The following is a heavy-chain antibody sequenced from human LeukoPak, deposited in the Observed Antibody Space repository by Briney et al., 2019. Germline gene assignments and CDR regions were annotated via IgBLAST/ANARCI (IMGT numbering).Heavy chain of an antibody. D-gene: IGHD3-22*01. CDR2: INPNSGGT. Sequence: ASVKVSCKASGYTFTGYYMHWVRRAPGQGLEWMGRINPNSGGTNYAQKFQGRVTMTRDTSITTAYMELSRLRSDDTAVYYCATGRRNYYDGSGYYELFDYWGQGSLVTVSS. J-gene: IGHJ4*02. CDR3: ATGRRNYYDGSGYYELFDY. V-gene: IGHV1-2*06. CDR1: GYTFTGYY.